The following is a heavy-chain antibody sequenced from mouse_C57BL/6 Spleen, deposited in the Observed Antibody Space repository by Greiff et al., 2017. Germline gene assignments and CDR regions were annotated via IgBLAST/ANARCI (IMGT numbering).Heavy chain of an antibody. J-gene: IGHJ2*01. CDR1: GYTFTSYG. CDR3: ARDGSRRRYCDY. CDR2: IYPRSGNT. D-gene: IGHD1-1*01. V-gene: IGHV1-81*01. Sequence: QVQLKQSGAELARPGASVKLSCKASGYTFTSYGISWVKQRTGQGLEWIGEIYPRSGNTYYNEKFKGKATLTADKSSSTAYMELRSLTSEDSAVYFCARDGSRRRYCDYWGQGTTLTGSS.